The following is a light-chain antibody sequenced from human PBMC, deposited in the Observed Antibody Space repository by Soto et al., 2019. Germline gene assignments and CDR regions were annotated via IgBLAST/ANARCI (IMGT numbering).Light chain of an antibody. CDR1: SSNIGDNY. CDR2: DNY. J-gene: IGLJ3*02. V-gene: IGLV1-51*01. CDR3: GTWDTSLSVWV. Sequence: QSVLTQPPSVSAAPGQKVTISCSGTSSNIGDNYVSWYRQLPGTAPKLLIYDNYKRPSGIPDRFSGSKSGTSTTLGITGLQTGDEADYYCGTWDTSLSVWVFGGGTKLTVL.